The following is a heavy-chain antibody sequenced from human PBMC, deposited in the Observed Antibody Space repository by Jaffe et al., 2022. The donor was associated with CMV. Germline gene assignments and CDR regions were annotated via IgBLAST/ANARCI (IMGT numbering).Heavy chain of an antibody. J-gene: IGHJ4*02. Sequence: EVQLVESGGGLVKPGGSLRLSCAASGFTFSSYSMNWVRQAPGKGLEWVSSISSSSSYIYYADSVKGRFTISRDNAKNSLYLQMNSLRAEDTAVYYCARGPYDFWSGYWALQSNQPYYFDYWGQGTLVTVSS. CDR1: GFTFSSYS. CDR3: ARGPYDFWSGYWALQSNQPYYFDY. CDR2: ISSSSSYI. D-gene: IGHD3-3*01. V-gene: IGHV3-21*01.